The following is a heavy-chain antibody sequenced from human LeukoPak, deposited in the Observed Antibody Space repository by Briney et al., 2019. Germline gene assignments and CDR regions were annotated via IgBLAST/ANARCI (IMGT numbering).Heavy chain of an antibody. J-gene: IGHJ4*02. CDR2: ISYDGSNK. D-gene: IGHD3-22*01. CDR1: GVTFSSYD. Sequence: GRTLRLSCAASGVTFSSYDRHWLLEAPGKGQVWVAVISYDGSNKYYADSVKGRFTISRDNSKNTLYLQMNSLRAEDTAVYYYATDRPGGDSSRYWGQGTLVTVSS. CDR3: ATDRPGGDSSRY. V-gene: IGHV3-30*03.